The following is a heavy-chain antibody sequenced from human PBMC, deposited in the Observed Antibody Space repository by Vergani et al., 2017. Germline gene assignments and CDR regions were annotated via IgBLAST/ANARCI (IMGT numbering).Heavy chain of an antibody. V-gene: IGHV4-39*01. CDR1: GGSISSYY. CDR2: IYYSGST. D-gene: IGHD3-3*01. Sequence: QVQLQESGPGLVKPSETLSLTCTVSGGSISSYYWGWIRQPPGKGLEWIGSIYYSGSTYYNPSLKSRVTISVDTSKNQFSLKLSSVTAADTAVYYCARQYYDFWSGYYSRDYYYYGMDVWGQGTTVTVSS. J-gene: IGHJ6*02. CDR3: ARQYYDFWSGYYSRDYYYYGMDV.